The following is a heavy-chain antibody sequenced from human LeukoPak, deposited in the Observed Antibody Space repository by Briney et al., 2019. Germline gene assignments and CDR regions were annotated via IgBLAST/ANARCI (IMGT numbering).Heavy chain of an antibody. Sequence: GASVKVSCKAFGGTFSSYAIGWVRQAPGQGLEWMGGIIPIFGTANYAQKFQGRVTITTDESTSTAYMELSSLRSEDTAVYYCAVNYYYDSSGYRPYDAFDIWGQGTMVTVSS. CDR1: GGTFSSYA. CDR2: IIPIFGTA. J-gene: IGHJ3*02. V-gene: IGHV1-69*05. CDR3: AVNYYYDSSGYRPYDAFDI. D-gene: IGHD3-22*01.